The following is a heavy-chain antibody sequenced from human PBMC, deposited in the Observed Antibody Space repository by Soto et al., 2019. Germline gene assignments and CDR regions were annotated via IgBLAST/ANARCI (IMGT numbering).Heavy chain of an antibody. D-gene: IGHD6-19*01. V-gene: IGHV1-3*01. CDR3: ARDLGGWPDY. CDR2: INAGNGKR. Sequence: QVQLVQSGAEVKKPGASVKVSCKASGYTFTSYGMHWVRQAPGQRLEWMGWINAGNGKRKYSQKFQGRVTITRDTSASTAYMEMSSLRSEDTTVYYCARDLGGWPDYWGQGTLVTVSS. CDR1: GYTFTSYG. J-gene: IGHJ4*02.